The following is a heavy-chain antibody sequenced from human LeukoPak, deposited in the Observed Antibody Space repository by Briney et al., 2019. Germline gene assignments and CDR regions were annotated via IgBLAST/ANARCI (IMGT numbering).Heavy chain of an antibody. CDR2: IYYSGST. V-gene: IGHV4-39*07. D-gene: IGHD3-10*01. CDR3: ARVFGIGSYYKLGFDP. J-gene: IGHJ5*02. CDR1: GGSISSSSYY. Sequence: PSETLSLTCTVSGGSISSSSYYWGWIRQPPGKGLEWIGSIYYSGSTYYNPSLKSRVTISVDTSKNQFSLKLSSVTAADTAVYYCARVFGIGSYYKLGFDPWGQGTLVTVSS.